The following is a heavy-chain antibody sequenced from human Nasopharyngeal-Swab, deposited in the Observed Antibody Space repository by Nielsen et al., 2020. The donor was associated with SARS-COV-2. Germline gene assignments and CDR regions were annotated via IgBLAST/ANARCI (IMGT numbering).Heavy chain of an antibody. V-gene: IGHV4-31*03. D-gene: IGHD3-10*01. CDR2: IYYSGST. Sequence: SETLSLTCTVSGGSISSGGYYWIWIRQHPGKGLEWIGHIYYSGSTYYNPSLKSRVTISVDTSKNQFSLKLSSVTAADTAVYYCARVHGSGRYWDYYYYMDVWGKGTTVTVSS. J-gene: IGHJ6*03. CDR1: GGSISSGGYY. CDR3: ARVHGSGRYWDYYYYMDV.